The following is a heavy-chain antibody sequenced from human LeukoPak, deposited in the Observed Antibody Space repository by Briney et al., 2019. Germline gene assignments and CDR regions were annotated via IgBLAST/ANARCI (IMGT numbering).Heavy chain of an antibody. Sequence: PSETLSLTCTVSGGSISSSSYYWGWIRQPPAKGLEWIGSIYYSGSTYYNPSLKSRVTISVDTSKNQFSLKLSSVTAADTAVYYCARATKQRTGDWYFDLWGRGTLVTVSS. J-gene: IGHJ2*01. CDR1: GGSISSSSYY. CDR2: IYYSGST. D-gene: IGHD1-14*01. V-gene: IGHV4-39*07. CDR3: ARATKQRTGDWYFDL.